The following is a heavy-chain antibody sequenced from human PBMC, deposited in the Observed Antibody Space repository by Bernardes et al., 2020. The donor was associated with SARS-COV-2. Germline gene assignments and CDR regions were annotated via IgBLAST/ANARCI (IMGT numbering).Heavy chain of an antibody. D-gene: IGHD2-21*02. CDR1: GGSLSGSSYY. CDR2: VYNGGST. Sequence: SETLSLTCTVSGGSLSGSSYYWGWIRQPPGKGLEWIGSVYNGGSTYHNPSLKSRATISIETSKNQVSLRLNSVTAADTAMYFCVGSSCGIDCYIGGLRSWDYGMDVGGQGTTVTVSS. J-gene: IGHJ6*02. CDR3: VGSSCGIDCYIGGLRSWDYGMDV. V-gene: IGHV4-39*01.